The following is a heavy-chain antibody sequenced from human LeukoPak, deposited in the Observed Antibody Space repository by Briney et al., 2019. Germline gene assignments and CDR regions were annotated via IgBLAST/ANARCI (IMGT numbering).Heavy chain of an antibody. V-gene: IGHV3-66*01. Sequence: GGSLRLSCASSGFTVSSKYMSWVREAPGKGLEWVSIIYDGGTTFYADSVRSRFVISRDNSENTLHLHMNSLRAEDTAMYYCTTCYGTKRYFFDNWGQGTLVAVSS. CDR1: GFTVSSKY. D-gene: IGHD2-2*01. CDR3: TTCYGTKRYFFDN. CDR2: IYDGGTT. J-gene: IGHJ4*02.